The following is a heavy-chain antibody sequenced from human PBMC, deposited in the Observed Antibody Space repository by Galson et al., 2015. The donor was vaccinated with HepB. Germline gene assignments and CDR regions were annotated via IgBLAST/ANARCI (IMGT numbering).Heavy chain of an antibody. V-gene: IGHV5-51*01. CDR1: GSSFTSYW. CDR2: IYPDDSDT. Sequence: QSGAEVKKPGESLKISCTGSGSSFTSYWIGWVRQMPGKGLEWMGIIYPDDSDTRYSPSFQGQVTISADKSISTAYLQWSSLKASDTAMYYCASLSPITMIVAGEGAFDIWGQGTMVTVSS. CDR3: ASLSPITMIVAGEGAFDI. J-gene: IGHJ3*02. D-gene: IGHD3-22*01.